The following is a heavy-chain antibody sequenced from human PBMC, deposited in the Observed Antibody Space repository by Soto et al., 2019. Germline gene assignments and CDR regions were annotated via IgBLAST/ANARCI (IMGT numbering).Heavy chain of an antibody. J-gene: IGHJ6*02. CDR2: ISANNGNT. CDR1: GGTFTSYT. CDR3: ARYLVRGGRYYYYYGMDV. Sequence: ALGKVSCKACGGTFTSYTISWVRQAPGQGLEWMGWISANNGNTNYAQKLQGRVTMTTDTSTSTAYMELRSLRSEDTAVYYCARYLVRGGRYYYYYGMDVWGQGTTVPVSS. D-gene: IGHD3-10*01. V-gene: IGHV1-18*01.